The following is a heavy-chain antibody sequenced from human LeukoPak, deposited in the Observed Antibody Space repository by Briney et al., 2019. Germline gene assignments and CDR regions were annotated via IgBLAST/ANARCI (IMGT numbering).Heavy chain of an antibody. D-gene: IGHD5-12*01. CDR2: IYYSGST. CDR1: GGSISSSSYY. J-gene: IGHJ4*02. V-gene: IGHV4-39*07. CDR3: ARDNLVATIVFDY. Sequence: SEALSLTCTVSGGSISSSSYYWGWIRQPPGKGLEWIGSIYYSGSTYYNPSLKSRVTISVDTSKNQFSLKLNSVTAADTAVYYCARDNLVATIVFDYWGQGTLVTVSS.